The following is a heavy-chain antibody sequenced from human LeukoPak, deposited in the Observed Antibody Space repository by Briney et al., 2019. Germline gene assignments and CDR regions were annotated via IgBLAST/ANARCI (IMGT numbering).Heavy chain of an antibody. CDR3: AAGRYYFDY. CDR2: IYTSAST. Sequence: PSETLSLTCTVSGGSISSGSYYWSWIRQPAGKGLEWIGRIYTSASTNYNPSLKSRVTISVDTSKNQFSLKLSSVTAADTAVYYCAAGRYYFDYWGQGTLVTVSS. V-gene: IGHV4-61*02. CDR1: GGSISSGSYY. J-gene: IGHJ4*02.